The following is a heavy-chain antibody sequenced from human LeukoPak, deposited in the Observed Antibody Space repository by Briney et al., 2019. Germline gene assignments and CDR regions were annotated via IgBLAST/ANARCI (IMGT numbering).Heavy chain of an antibody. D-gene: IGHD4-17*01. Sequence: PGGSLRLSCAASGFTFSSYEMNWVRQAPGKGLEWVSYISSSGSTIYYADSVKGRFTISRDNAKNSLYLQMNSLRAEDTAVYYCASPYGDYDAFDISGQGTMVTVSS. CDR3: ASPYGDYDAFDI. J-gene: IGHJ3*02. CDR2: ISSSGSTI. V-gene: IGHV3-48*03. CDR1: GFTFSSYE.